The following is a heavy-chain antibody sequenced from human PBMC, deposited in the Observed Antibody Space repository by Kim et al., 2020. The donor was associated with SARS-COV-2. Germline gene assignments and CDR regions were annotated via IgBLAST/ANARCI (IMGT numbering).Heavy chain of an antibody. CDR3: ARDALGYCSGGSCYAFDY. D-gene: IGHD2-15*01. V-gene: IGHV4-31*02. J-gene: IGHJ4*02. Sequence: KSRVTISVDTSKNQFSLKLGSVTAADTAVYYCARDALGYCSGGSCYAFDYWGQGTLVTVSS.